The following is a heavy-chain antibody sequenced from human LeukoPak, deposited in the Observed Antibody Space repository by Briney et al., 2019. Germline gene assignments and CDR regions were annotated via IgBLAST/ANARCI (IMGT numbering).Heavy chain of an antibody. J-gene: IGHJ5*02. CDR3: ARDVRTNWFDP. V-gene: IGHV4-30-4*01. CDR1: GGSISSGDYY. Sequence: SQTLSLTFTVSGGSISSGDYYWSWIRQPPGKGLEWIGYIYHSGSTYYNPSLKSRITISIDTPRNQFSLKLSSVTAADTAVYYCARDVRTNWFDPWGQGTLVTVSS. CDR2: IYHSGST.